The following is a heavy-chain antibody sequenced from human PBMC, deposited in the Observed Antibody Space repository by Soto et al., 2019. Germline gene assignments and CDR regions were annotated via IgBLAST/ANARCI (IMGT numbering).Heavy chain of an antibody. CDR2: IDNDGSAT. Sequence: EVQLVESGGGLVQPGGSLRLSCVASGFTFNIYWMNWVRQAPGKGLEWVSRIDNDGSATTYADSVKGRFTISRDNAKNALFLQMNTLRVDDTAVYYCARDNWNSYWGQGTLFTVAS. CDR1: GFTFNIYW. D-gene: IGHD1-1*01. CDR3: ARDNWNSY. J-gene: IGHJ4*02. V-gene: IGHV3-74*01.